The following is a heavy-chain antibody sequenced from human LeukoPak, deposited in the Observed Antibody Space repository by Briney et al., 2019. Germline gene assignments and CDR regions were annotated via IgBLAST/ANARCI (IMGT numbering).Heavy chain of an antibody. CDR3: AREYSSGWSPNDY. D-gene: IGHD6-19*01. CDR2: INSDGSST. V-gene: IGHV3-74*01. Sequence: GGSLRLSCAASGFTFSSYWMHWVRQAPGKGLVWVSRINSDGSSTTYADSVKGRFTISIDNAKNTLYLQMNSLRAEDTAVYYCAREYSSGWSPNDYWGQGTLVTVSS. CDR1: GFTFSSYW. J-gene: IGHJ4*02.